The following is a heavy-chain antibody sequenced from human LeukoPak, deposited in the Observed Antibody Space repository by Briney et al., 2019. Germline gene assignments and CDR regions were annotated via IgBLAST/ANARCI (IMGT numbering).Heavy chain of an antibody. Sequence: PSETLSLTCTVSGGSISSGSYYWGWIRQPPGKGLEWIGSIYYSGSTYYNPSLKSRVTISVDTSKNQFSLKLSSVTAADTAVYYCARDRVVAVAGTQFDYWGQGTLVTVSS. CDR2: IYYSGST. V-gene: IGHV4-39*07. J-gene: IGHJ4*02. D-gene: IGHD6-19*01. CDR3: ARDRVVAVAGTQFDY. CDR1: GGSISSGSYY.